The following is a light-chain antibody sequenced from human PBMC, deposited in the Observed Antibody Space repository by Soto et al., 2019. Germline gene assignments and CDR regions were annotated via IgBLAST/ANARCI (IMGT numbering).Light chain of an antibody. CDR1: QTISSW. Sequence: DIQMTQSPSTLSGSVGDRVTITCRASQTISSWLAWYQQKPGKAPKLLIYKASTLKSGVPSRFSGSGSGTECSLTIRSLQPDDIATYYCQHYHSYSEAFVNGTKEEL. CDR3: QHYHSYSEA. V-gene: IGKV1-5*03. J-gene: IGKJ1*01. CDR2: KAS.